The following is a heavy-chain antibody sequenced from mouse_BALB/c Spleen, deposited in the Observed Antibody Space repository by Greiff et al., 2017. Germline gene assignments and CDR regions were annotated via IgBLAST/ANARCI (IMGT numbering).Heavy chain of an antibody. CDR1: GYNFTSYW. Sequence: VQLQQPGAELVKPGTSVKLSCKASGYNFTSYWINWVKLRPGQGLEWIGDIYPGSGSTNYNEKFKSKATLTVDTSSSTAYMQLSSLASEYSALYYCAREDGNYDYYAMDYWGQGTSVTVSS. CDR2: IYPGSGST. V-gene: IGHV1-55*01. J-gene: IGHJ4*01. D-gene: IGHD2-1*01. CDR3: AREDGNYDYYAMDY.